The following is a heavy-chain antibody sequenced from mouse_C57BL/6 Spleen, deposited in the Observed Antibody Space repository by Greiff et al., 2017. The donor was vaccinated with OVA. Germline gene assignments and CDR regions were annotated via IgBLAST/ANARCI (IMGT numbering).Heavy chain of an antibody. D-gene: IGHD1-1*01. CDR1: GYAFTNYL. V-gene: IGHV1-54*01. CDR2: INPGSGGT. CDR3: ARSPITTVPPDY. J-gene: IGHJ2*01. Sequence: QVQLQQSGAELVRPGTSVKVSCKASGYAFTNYLIEWVKQRPGQGLEWIGVINPGSGGTNYSEKFKGKATLTADKSSSTAYMQLSSLTSEDSAVYFCARSPITTVPPDYWGQGTTLTVSS.